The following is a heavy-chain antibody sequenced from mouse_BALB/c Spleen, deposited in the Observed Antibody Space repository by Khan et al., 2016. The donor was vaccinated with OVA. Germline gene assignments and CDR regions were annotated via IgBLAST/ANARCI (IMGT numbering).Heavy chain of an antibody. V-gene: IGHV1S137*01. D-gene: IGHD1-3*01. CDR1: GYTFTDYT. CDR3: TGGSGDYRFAY. Sequence: QVQLKESGTELVRPGVSVKISCKGSGYTFTDYTMHWVKQSHAKSLEWIGVISTFYGDVTYNQKFKGKATMTVDKSSNTAYMELARLTAEDSAIYYCTGGSGDYRFAYWGQGTLVTVSA. CDR2: ISTFYGDV. J-gene: IGHJ3*01.